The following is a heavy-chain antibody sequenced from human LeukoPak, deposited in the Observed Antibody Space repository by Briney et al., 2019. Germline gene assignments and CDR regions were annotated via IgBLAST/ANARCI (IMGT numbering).Heavy chain of an antibody. CDR3: AKDPAYGDYPSFDY. V-gene: IGHV3-23*01. CDR1: GFTFSSYA. D-gene: IGHD4-17*01. Sequence: GGSLRLSCAASGFTFSSYAMSWVRQAPGKGLEWVSAISGSGGSTYYADSVKGRFTISRDNSKNTLYLQMNSPRAEDTAVYYCAKDPAYGDYPSFDYWGQGTLVTVSS. J-gene: IGHJ4*02. CDR2: ISGSGGST.